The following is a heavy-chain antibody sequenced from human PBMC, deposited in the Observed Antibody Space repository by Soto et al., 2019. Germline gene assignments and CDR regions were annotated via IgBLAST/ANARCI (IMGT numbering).Heavy chain of an antibody. Sequence: PSETLSLTCTVSGGSISTGYWTWFRQPPGKELEWLGDMYHGGSINYNPSLKSRVTILLDKSKNQFSLSLSFMTAADTATYYCARSFGWYAVDSWGRGILVTVSS. CDR1: GGSISTGY. V-gene: IGHV4-59*12. J-gene: IGHJ4*02. D-gene: IGHD6-19*01. CDR2: MYHGGSI. CDR3: ARSFGWYAVDS.